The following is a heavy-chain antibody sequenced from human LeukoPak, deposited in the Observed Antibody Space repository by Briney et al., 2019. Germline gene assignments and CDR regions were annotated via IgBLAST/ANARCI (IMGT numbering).Heavy chain of an antibody. D-gene: IGHD3-10*01. V-gene: IGHV4-34*01. CDR1: GGSFSGYY. CDR3: ARGPYYYGSGKLYGMDV. J-gene: IGHJ6*02. CDR2: INHSGST. Sequence: SETLSLTCAVYGGSFSGYYWSWIRQPPGKGLEWIGEINHSGSTNYNPSLKSRVTISVDTSKNQFSLKLSSVTAADTAVYYCARGPYYYGSGKLYGMDVWGQGTTVTVSS.